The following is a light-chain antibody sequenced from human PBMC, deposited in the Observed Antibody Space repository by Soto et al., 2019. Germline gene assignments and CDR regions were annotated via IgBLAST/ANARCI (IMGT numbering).Light chain of an antibody. CDR3: QQSYNSPRT. CDR2: AAS. J-gene: IGKJ1*01. V-gene: IGKV1-39*01. CDR1: QSISSN. Sequence: DIQMTQSPSSLSASVGDRVTITCRASQSISSNLNWYQQKPGKATNLLIYAASSLHSGVPSRFSGSGSGTHFTITISSLQPEDFATYYCQQSYNSPRTFGQGTKVEIK.